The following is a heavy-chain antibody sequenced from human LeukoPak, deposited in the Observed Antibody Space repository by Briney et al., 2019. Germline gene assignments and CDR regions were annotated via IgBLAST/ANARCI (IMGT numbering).Heavy chain of an antibody. V-gene: IGHV4-30-2*01. Sequence: SETLSLTCAVSGGSISGGGYSRSWIRQPPGKGLEWIGYIYHSGSTYYNPSLKSRVTISVDRSKNQFSLKLSSVTAADTAVYYCARDGAAGAVDYWGRGTLVTVSS. CDR1: GGSISGGGYS. CDR2: IYHSGST. J-gene: IGHJ4*02. D-gene: IGHD6-13*01. CDR3: ARDGAAGAVDY.